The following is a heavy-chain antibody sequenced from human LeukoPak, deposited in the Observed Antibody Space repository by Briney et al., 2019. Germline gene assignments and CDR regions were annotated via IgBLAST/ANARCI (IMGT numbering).Heavy chain of an antibody. CDR3: AIFGDYSSAWYGLGYFDY. D-gene: IGHD6-19*01. J-gene: IGHJ4*02. V-gene: IGHV3-66*01. Sequence: GSLQLSFAASGFPVSSNYTSWGRPAPRKRPEWGSVIYSGGNTYYADSVKGRFTISRDNSKNTLYLQMNNLRAEDTAVYYCAIFGDYSSAWYGLGYFDYWGQGTLVTVSS. CDR2: IYSGGNT. CDR1: GFPVSSNY.